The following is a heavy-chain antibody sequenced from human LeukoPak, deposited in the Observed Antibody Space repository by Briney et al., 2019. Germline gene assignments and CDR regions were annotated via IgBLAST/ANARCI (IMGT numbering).Heavy chain of an antibody. V-gene: IGHV1-69*01. CDR2: IIPIFGTA. D-gene: IGHD3-10*01. J-gene: IGHJ6*03. CDR1: GGTSSSYA. CDR3: ARAFRVDYYYMDV. Sequence: SVKVSCKASGGTSSSYAISWVRQAPGQGLEWMGGIIPIFGTANYAQKLQGRVTITADESTSTAYMELSSLRSEDTAVYYCARAFRVDYYYMDVWGKGTTVTVSS.